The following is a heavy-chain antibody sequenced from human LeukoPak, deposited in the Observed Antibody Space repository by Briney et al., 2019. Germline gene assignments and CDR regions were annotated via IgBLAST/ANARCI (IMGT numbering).Heavy chain of an antibody. D-gene: IGHD3-9*01. Sequence: SQTLSLTCTVSGGSISSGGYYWSWIRQHPGKGLEWIGYIYYSGSTYYNPSLKSRVTISVDTSKNQFSLKLSSVTAADTAVYYCARFLRYPYSWIDPWGQGTLVTVSS. CDR1: GGSISSGGYY. J-gene: IGHJ5*02. CDR2: IYYSGST. V-gene: IGHV4-31*03. CDR3: ARFLRYPYSWIDP.